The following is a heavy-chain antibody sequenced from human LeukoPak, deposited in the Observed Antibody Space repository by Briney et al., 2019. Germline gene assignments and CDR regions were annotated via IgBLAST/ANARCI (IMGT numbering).Heavy chain of an antibody. D-gene: IGHD6-13*01. Sequence: GGSLRLSCAASGFTFSSYGMHWVRQAPGKGLEWVAVIWYDGSNKDCADSVKGRFTISRDNSKNTLYLQMNSLRAEDTAVYYCARVWPRYSSSWYAGYWGQGTLVTVSS. CDR3: ARVWPRYSSSWYAGY. CDR1: GFTFSSYG. J-gene: IGHJ4*02. V-gene: IGHV3-33*01. CDR2: IWYDGSNK.